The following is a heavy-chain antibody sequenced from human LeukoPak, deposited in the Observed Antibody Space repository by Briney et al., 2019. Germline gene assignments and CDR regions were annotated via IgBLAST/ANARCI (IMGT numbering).Heavy chain of an antibody. Sequence: GGSLRLSCVASGFTFSVYWMTWVRQAPGTGLEWVANIKQDGNEKHYVGSVKGRFTISRDNAKNSLHLQMDNLRAEDTAVYYCARPKNRENYWRAFDIWGQGTMVTVSS. CDR2: IKQDGNEK. J-gene: IGHJ3*02. V-gene: IGHV3-7*03. D-gene: IGHD1-7*01. CDR3: ARPKNRENYWRAFDI. CDR1: GFTFSVYW.